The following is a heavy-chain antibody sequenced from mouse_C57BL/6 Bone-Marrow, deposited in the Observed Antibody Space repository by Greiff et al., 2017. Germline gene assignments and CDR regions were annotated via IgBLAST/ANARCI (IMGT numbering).Heavy chain of an antibody. V-gene: IGHV5-15*04. J-gene: IGHJ4*01. CDR2: ISNLAYSI. CDR3: ARWLLRAMDY. Sequence: EVKLVESGGGLVQPGGSLKLSCAASGFTFSDYGMAWVRQAPRKGPEWVAFISNLAYSIYYADTVTGRFPISRENAKNTLYLEMSSLRSEDTAMYYCARWLLRAMDYWGQGTSVTVSS. CDR1: GFTFSDYG. D-gene: IGHD2-3*01.